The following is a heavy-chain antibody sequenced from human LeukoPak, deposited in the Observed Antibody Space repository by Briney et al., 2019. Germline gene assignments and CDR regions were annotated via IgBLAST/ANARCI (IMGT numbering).Heavy chain of an antibody. CDR2: ISAYSGNT. CDR3: ARSLAAGESYYFDY. Sequence: ASVKVSCKASGYTFTHYGISWVRQAPGQGLEWLGWISAYSGNTNYAQKLQGRVIMTTNTTASTAYMELRSLRSDDTAVYYCARSLAAGESYYFDYWGQGTLVTVSS. D-gene: IGHD6-13*01. V-gene: IGHV1-18*01. J-gene: IGHJ4*02. CDR1: GYTFTHYG.